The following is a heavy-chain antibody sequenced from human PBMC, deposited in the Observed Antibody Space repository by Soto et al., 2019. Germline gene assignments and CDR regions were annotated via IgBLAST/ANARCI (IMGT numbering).Heavy chain of an antibody. CDR2: IYYSGST. CDR1: GGSISSGGYY. CDR3: ARAISHTYGDYEAGIVV. D-gene: IGHD4-17*01. Sequence: QVQLQESGPGLVKPSQTLSLTCTVSGGSISSGGYYWSWIRQHPGKGLEWIGYIYYSGSTYYNPSLKSRVTISVDTSKNQFSLKLSSVTAADTAVYYCARAISHTYGDYEAGIVVWGQGTLVTVSS. J-gene: IGHJ4*02. V-gene: IGHV4-31*03.